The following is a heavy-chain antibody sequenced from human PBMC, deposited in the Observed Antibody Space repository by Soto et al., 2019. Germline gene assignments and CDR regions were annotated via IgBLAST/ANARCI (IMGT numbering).Heavy chain of an antibody. CDR3: AKGDILAS. CDR1: GGSMSNYY. Sequence: QVRLQESGPGLLKPSETLSLTCTVSGGSMSNYYWNWIRQPPGKGLEWIGYVFYGGMSDYNPSLEGRATRSADMSKNEFSLRLTSVTAADTAVYYCAKGDILASWGQGTLVTVSS. CDR2: VFYGGMS. J-gene: IGHJ4*02. V-gene: IGHV4-59*01. D-gene: IGHD3-9*01.